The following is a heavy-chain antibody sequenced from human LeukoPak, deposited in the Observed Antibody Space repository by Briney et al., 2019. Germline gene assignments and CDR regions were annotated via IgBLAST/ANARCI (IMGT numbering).Heavy chain of an antibody. D-gene: IGHD1-26*01. CDR3: ARNGWELLGPPRRTTASTRFQH. CDR1: GFTFSSYW. J-gene: IGHJ1*01. V-gene: IGHV3-7*01. CDR2: IKQDGSEK. Sequence: GGSLRLSCAASGFTFSSYWMSWVRQAPGKGLEWVANIKQDGSEKYYVDSVKGRFTISRDNAKNSLYLQMNSLRAEDTAVYYCARNGWELLGPPRRTTASTRFQHWGQGTLVTVSS.